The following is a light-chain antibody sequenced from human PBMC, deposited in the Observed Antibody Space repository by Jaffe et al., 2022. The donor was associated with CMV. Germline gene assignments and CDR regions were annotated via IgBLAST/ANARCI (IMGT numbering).Light chain of an antibody. J-gene: IGKJ1*01. CDR3: QQYDNWPPWT. Sequence: DIVMTQSPTTLSVSPGERATLSCRASQSVSSNLAWYQHKPGLTPRLLIYAASTRAPGIPARFSGSGSGTDFTLTIGSLQSEDFAVYYCQQYDNWPPWTFGQGTKVEIK. CDR1: QSVSSN. V-gene: IGKV3-15*01. CDR2: AAS.